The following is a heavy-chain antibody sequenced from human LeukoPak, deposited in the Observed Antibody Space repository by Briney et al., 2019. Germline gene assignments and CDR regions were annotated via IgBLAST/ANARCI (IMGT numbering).Heavy chain of an antibody. V-gene: IGHV3-20*04. D-gene: IGHD6-19*01. J-gene: IGHJ5*02. CDR3: ARERGSGWYNWFNP. CDR1: GFTVSSNY. Sequence: RSGGSLRLSCAASGFTVSSNYMSWVRQAPGKGLEWVSGINWNGGSTGYADSVKGRFTISRDNAKNSLYLQMNSLRAEDTALYYCARERGSGWYNWFNPWGQGTLVTVSS. CDR2: INWNGGST.